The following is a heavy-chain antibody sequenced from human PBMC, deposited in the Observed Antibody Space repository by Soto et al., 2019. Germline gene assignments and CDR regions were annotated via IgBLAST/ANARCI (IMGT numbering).Heavy chain of an antibody. CDR3: AKIPHSSSWYLDGFDI. Sequence: EVQLLESGGGLVQPGGSLRLSCAASGFTFSSYAMSWVRQAPGKGLEWASAISGSGGSTYYADSVKGRFTISRDNSKNTMYLQKNSLRAEDTDVYYCAKIPHSSSWYLDGFDIWGQGTMVTVSS. CDR1: GFTFSSYA. J-gene: IGHJ3*02. D-gene: IGHD6-13*01. V-gene: IGHV3-23*01. CDR2: ISGSGGST.